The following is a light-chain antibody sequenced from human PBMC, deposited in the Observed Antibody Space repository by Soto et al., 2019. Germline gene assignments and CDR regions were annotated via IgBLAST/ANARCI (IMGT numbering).Light chain of an antibody. CDR3: TSYSRYRVLV. J-gene: IGLJ3*02. Sequence: QSVLTQHASVSGSLGQSITISCTGPSSDIGGYKYVSWYQQHPGKAPKLIIFEVSNRPSGVSDRFSGSNSGNTASLTISGLQAEDEADYYCTSYSRYRVLVFGGGTKVTVL. CDR2: EVS. CDR1: SSDIGGYKY. V-gene: IGLV2-14*01.